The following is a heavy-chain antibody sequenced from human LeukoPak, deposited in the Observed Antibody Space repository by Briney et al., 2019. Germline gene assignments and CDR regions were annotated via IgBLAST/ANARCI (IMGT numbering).Heavy chain of an antibody. V-gene: IGHV3-23*01. CDR2: ISGSGGST. CDR3: AKGDYYDSSGHLDY. D-gene: IGHD3-22*01. J-gene: IGHJ4*02. Sequence: GGSLRLSCAASGFTFSTYAMSWVRQAPGKGLEWVSAISGSGGSTYCADSVKGRFTISRDNSKNTLYLQMNSLRAEDTAVYYCAKGDYYDSSGHLDYWGQGTLVTVSS. CDR1: GFTFSTYA.